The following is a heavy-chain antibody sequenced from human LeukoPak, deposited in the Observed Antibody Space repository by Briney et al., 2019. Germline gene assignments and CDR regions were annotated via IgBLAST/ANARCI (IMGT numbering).Heavy chain of an antibody. CDR2: ISSSGSTI. CDR1: GFTFSDYY. V-gene: IGHV3-11*01. CDR3: ARDTVTNSGWYFDY. J-gene: IGHJ4*02. Sequence: GGSLRLSCAASGFTFSDYYMSWIRQAPGKGLEWVSYISSSGSTIYYADSVKGRFTISRDNAKNSLYLQTNSLRAEDTAVYYCARDTVTNSGWYFDYWGQGTLVTVSS. D-gene: IGHD4-17*01.